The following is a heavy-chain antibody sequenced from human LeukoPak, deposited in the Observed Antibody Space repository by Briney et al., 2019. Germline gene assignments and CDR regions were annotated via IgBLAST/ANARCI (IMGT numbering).Heavy chain of an antibody. V-gene: IGHV3-33*01. J-gene: IGHJ4*02. Sequence: PGRSLRLSCAASGFTFSSYGMHWVRQAPGKGLEWVAVIWYDGSNKYYADSVKGRFTISRDNSKNTLYLQMNSLRAEDTAVYYCARIFTDYSNILPLYYFDYWGQGTLVTVSS. CDR1: GFTFSSYG. CDR3: ARIFTDYSNILPLYYFDY. CDR2: IWYDGSNK. D-gene: IGHD4-11*01.